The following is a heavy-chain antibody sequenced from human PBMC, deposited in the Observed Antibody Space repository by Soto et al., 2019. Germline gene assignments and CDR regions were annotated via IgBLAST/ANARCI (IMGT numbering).Heavy chain of an antibody. J-gene: IGHJ4*02. D-gene: IGHD3-22*01. CDR1: GGSISSTSYY. V-gene: IGHV4-39*01. CDR2: IYYSGST. CDR3: ADTYYYDNRGYPF. Sequence: SLTCTVSGGSISSTSYYGGWIRQPPGTGLEWIGSIYYSGSTYYNPSLKSRVTISVDTSKNQFSLKLSSVTAADTAVYYCADTYYYDNRGYPFWGPGPLATV.